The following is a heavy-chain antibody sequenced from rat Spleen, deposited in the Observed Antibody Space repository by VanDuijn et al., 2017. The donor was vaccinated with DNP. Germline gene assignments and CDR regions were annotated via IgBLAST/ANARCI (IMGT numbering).Heavy chain of an antibody. V-gene: IGHV5S10*01. CDR1: GFTFSDYA. CDR3: ATHQGVRIITPYNWFAY. D-gene: IGHD1-6*01. J-gene: IGHJ3*01. CDR2: IFYDGART. Sequence: EVQLVESGGGLVQPGNSLKLSCAASGFTFSDYAMAWVRQSPKKGLEWVATIFYDGARTYYRDSVKGRFTVSRDNAKSTLYLQMDSLRSEDTATYYCATHQGVRIITPYNWFAYWGQGTLVTVSS.